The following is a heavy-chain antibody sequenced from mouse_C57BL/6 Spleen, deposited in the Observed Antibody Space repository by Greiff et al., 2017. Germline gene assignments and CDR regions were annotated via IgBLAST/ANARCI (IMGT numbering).Heavy chain of an antibody. CDR3: TLYGNHYAMDY. D-gene: IGHD2-1*01. V-gene: IGHV6-3*01. Sequence: EVKVEESGGGLVQPGGSMKLSCVASGFTFSNYWMNWVRQSPEKGLEWVAQIRLKSDNYATHYAESVKGRFTISRDDSKSSVYLQMNNLRAEDTGIYYCTLYGNHYAMDYWGQGTSVTVSS. CDR1: GFTFSNYW. J-gene: IGHJ4*01. CDR2: IRLKSDNYAT.